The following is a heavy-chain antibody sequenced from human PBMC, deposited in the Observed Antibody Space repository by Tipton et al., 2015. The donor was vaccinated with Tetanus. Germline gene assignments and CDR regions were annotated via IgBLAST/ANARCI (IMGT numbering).Heavy chain of an antibody. J-gene: IGHJ5*02. D-gene: IGHD6-6*01. CDR3: ARDQGGGRVVRLNWLDP. CDR2: IYYSGST. V-gene: IGHV4-31*03. Sequence: TLSLTCSVSGASISSGGYFWNWIRHRPGQGLEWIGYIYYSGSTFYNPSLKSRVTLSVDTSKNQFSLKLSSVTAADTAVYYCARDQGGGRVVRLNWLDPWGQGTLVTVSS. CDR1: GASISSGGYF.